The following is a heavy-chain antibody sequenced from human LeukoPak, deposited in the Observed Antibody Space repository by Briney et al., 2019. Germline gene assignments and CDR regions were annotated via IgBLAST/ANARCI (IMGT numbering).Heavy chain of an antibody. CDR1: GYTFTGYY. J-gene: IGHJ2*01. V-gene: IGHV1-2*02. CDR3: ARHPGKVTNDWYFDL. Sequence: AAVKVSCKASGYTFTGYYMHWVRQAPGQGLEWMGWINPNSGGTNNVQKLQGRDTITTDTSLTTAYMEQSRLSSDDTAVYYCARHPGKVTNDWYFDLCGRGTLVTVSS. D-gene: IGHD4-23*01. CDR2: INPNSGGT.